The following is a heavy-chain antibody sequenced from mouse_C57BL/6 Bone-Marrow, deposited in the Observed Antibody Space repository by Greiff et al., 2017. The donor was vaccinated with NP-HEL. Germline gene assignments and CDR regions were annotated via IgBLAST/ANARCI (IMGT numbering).Heavy chain of an antibody. J-gene: IGHJ4*01. CDR2: IDPSDSYT. CDR3: AREGDGYYGAMDY. CDR1: GYTFTSYW. V-gene: IGHV1-69*01. Sequence: QVQLQQPGAELVMPGASVKLSCKASGYTFTSYWMHWVKQRPGHGLEWIGEIDPSDSYTNYNQKFKGKSTLTVDKSSSTAYMQLSSLTSEDSAVYYCAREGDGYYGAMDYWGQGTSVTVSS. D-gene: IGHD2-3*01.